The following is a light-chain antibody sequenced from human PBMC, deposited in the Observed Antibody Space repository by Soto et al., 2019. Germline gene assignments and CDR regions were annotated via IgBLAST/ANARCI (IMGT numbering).Light chain of an antibody. V-gene: IGKV1-27*01. CDR1: QGINNY. J-gene: IGKJ1*01. CDR2: AAS. CDR3: QKYNTAPRT. Sequence: DIQMTQSPSSLSASAGDRVTITCRASQGINNYLAWYQQQPGKVPKLLIYAASTLQPGVPSRFSGSGSGTDFALTISSLQPEDVATYFCQKYNTAPRTFGQGTKVEI.